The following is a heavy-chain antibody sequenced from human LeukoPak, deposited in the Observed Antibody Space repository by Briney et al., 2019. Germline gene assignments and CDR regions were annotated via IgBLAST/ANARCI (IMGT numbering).Heavy chain of an antibody. CDR3: ARQDCSGGSCYYNWFDP. V-gene: IGHV5-51*01. CDR2: IYPGDSDT. Sequence: GESLKISCKGSGYSFTSYWIGWVRLMPGKGLEWMGIIYPGDSDTRYSPSFQSQVTISADKSNSTAYLQWSSLKASDTAMYYCARQDCSGGSCYYNWFDPWGQGTLVTVSS. CDR1: GYSFTSYW. D-gene: IGHD2-15*01. J-gene: IGHJ5*02.